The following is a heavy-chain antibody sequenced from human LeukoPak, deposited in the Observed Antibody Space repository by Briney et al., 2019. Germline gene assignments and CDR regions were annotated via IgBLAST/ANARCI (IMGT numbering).Heavy chain of an antibody. CDR3: AKDIFDD. V-gene: IGHV3-7*01. Sequence: PGGSLRLSCAASGFSLSSYWLSWVRQAPGKGLECVANIKPDGTKKHFVDSVKGRFTISRDNAKNSLYLQMNSLRVEDTAVYYCAKDIFDDWGQGTLVTVSS. CDR2: IKPDGTKK. CDR1: GFSLSSYW. J-gene: IGHJ4*02.